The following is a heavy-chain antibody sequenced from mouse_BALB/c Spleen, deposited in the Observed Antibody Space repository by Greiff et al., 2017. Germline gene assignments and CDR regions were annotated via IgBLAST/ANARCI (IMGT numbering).Heavy chain of an antibody. Sequence: QVQLKESGAELMKPGASVKISCKATGYTFSSYWIEWVKQRPGHGLEWIGEILTGSGSTNYNEKFKGKATFTADTSSNTAYMQLSSLTSEDSAVYYCARRRNYYGSSRGYAMDYWGQGTSVTVSS. CDR1: GYTFSSYW. D-gene: IGHD1-1*01. V-gene: IGHV1-9*01. CDR3: ARRRNYYGSSRGYAMDY. J-gene: IGHJ4*01. CDR2: ILTGSGST.